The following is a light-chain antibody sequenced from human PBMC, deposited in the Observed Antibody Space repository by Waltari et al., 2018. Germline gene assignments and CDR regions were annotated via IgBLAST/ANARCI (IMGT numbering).Light chain of an antibody. CDR3: SSYISSDTLEL. J-gene: IGLJ2*01. CDR2: GVS. CDR1: SSDVGGYNY. Sequence: QSALTQPASVSGSPGQSITISCTGTSSDVGGYNYVSWYQQHPGKAPKLIIFGVSNGPSGVASSFSGSKSGNTASMTISGLQAQDEADYYCSSYISSDTLELFGGGTSLTIL. V-gene: IGLV2-14*03.